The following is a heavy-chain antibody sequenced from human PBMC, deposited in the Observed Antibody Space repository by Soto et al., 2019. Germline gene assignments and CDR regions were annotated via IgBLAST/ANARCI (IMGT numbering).Heavy chain of an antibody. CDR2: INAGNGNT. J-gene: IGHJ6*02. CDR3: ARDPSYYGMDV. Sequence: ASVKVSCKASGYTFTSYAMHWVRQATGQRLEWMGWINAGNGNTKYSQKFQGRVTITRDTSASTAYMELSSLRSEDTAVYYCARDPSYYGMDVWGLGAAVTVSS. V-gene: IGHV1-3*01. CDR1: GYTFTSYA.